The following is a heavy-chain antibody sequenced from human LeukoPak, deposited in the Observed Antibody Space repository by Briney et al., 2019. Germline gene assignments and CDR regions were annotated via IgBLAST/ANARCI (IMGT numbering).Heavy chain of an antibody. Sequence: PGGSLRLSCSASGFTFSSYAMHWVRQAPGKGLEYVSAISSNGGSRYYADSVKGRFTISRYNSKNTLYLQMSSLRAEDTAVYYCVVQGWVFRAPTQYYFDYWGQGTLVTVSS. V-gene: IGHV3-64D*06. CDR3: VVQGWVFRAPTQYYFDY. CDR1: GFTFSSYA. J-gene: IGHJ4*02. D-gene: IGHD1-1*01. CDR2: ISSNGGSR.